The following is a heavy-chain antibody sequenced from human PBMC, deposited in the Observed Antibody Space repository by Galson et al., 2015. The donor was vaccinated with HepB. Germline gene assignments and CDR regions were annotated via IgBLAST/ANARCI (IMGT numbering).Heavy chain of an antibody. D-gene: IGHD3-10*01. CDR1: GFTFSGSA. V-gene: IGHV3-73*01. CDR3: TRRYYGSDEDAFDI. J-gene: IGHJ3*02. Sequence: SLRLSCAASGFTFSGSAMHWVRQASGEGLEWVGRIRSKANSYATAYAASVKGRFTISRDDSKNTAYLQMNSLKTEDTAVYYCTRRYYGSDEDAFDIWGQGTMVTVSS. CDR2: IRSKANSYAT.